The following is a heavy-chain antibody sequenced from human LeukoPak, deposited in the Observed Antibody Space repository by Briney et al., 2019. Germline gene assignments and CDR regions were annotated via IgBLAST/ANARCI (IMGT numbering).Heavy chain of an antibody. CDR3: ARVASSYGGKPFDY. CDR1: GFTFSSYW. CDR2: INSDGSST. Sequence: PGGSLRLSCEASGFTFSSYWMHWVRQAPGKGLVWVSRINSDGSSTNYADSVKGRFTISRDNAKNTLYLQMNSLRAEDTAVYYCARVASSYGGKPFDYWGQGTLVTVSS. V-gene: IGHV3-74*01. J-gene: IGHJ4*02. D-gene: IGHD4-23*01.